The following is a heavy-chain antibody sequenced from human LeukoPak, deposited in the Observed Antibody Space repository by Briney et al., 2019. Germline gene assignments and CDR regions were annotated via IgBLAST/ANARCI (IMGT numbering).Heavy chain of an antibody. CDR2: ISSSSSYI. CDR3: AKCESPITMIVVVTGGLFDY. D-gene: IGHD3-22*01. V-gene: IGHV3-21*04. Sequence: GGSLRLSCAASGFTFSSYSMNWVRQAPGKGLEWVSSISSSSSYIYYADSVKGRFTISRDNSKNTLYLQMNSLRAEDTAVYYCAKCESPITMIVVVTGGLFDYWGQGTLVTVSS. J-gene: IGHJ4*02. CDR1: GFTFSSYS.